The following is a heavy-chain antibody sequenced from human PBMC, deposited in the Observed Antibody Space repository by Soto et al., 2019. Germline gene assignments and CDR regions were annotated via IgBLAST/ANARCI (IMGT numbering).Heavy chain of an antibody. J-gene: IGHJ4*02. Sequence: QVQLEESGGGVVQPGRSLRLSCEASGFTFNTYSMHWVRQPPGKGLEWLAAIWYDGTQKYYADSVKGRFIISRDNSKKTLYLEMNSVRAEDTAVYYWARAGGTTVTGLWHFDSWGQGALVTDSS. CDR2: IWYDGTQK. V-gene: IGHV3-33*01. D-gene: IGHD4-17*01. CDR1: GFTFNTYS. CDR3: ARAGGTTVTGLWHFDS.